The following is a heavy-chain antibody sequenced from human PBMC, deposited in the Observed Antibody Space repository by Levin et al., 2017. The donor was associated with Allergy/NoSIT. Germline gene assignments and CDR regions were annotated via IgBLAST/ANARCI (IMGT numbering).Heavy chain of an antibody. CDR2: FDPEDGET. V-gene: IGHV1-24*01. J-gene: IGHJ6*02. Sequence: ASVKVSCKVSGYTLTELSMHWVRQAPGKGLEWMGGFDPEDGETIYAQKFQGRVTMTEDTSTDTAYMELSSLRSEDTAVYYCATGATGVFRYYYYGMDVWGQGTTVTVSS. CDR1: GYTLTELS. D-gene: IGHD1-26*01. CDR3: ATGATGVFRYYYYGMDV.